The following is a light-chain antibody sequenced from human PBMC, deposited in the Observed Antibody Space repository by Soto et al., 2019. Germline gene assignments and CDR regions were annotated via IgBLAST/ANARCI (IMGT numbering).Light chain of an antibody. V-gene: IGKV1-39*01. Sequence: DIQMTQSPSSLSASVGDRVTITCRASQSISSYLNWYQQKPGKAPKLLIYAASSLQSGVPSRFSGSGSGTDFTLTINSLQPEDFATYYCQQTYSTLHNFGQGTKLEIK. CDR2: AAS. CDR3: QQTYSTLHN. J-gene: IGKJ2*01. CDR1: QSISSY.